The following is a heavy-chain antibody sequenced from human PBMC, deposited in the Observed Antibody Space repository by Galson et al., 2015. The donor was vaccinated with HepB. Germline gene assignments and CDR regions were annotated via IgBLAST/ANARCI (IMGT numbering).Heavy chain of an antibody. CDR2: IKQDGSEE. CDR3: VRESADDRGYYYYGMDV. CDR1: GFTFSTYW. V-gene: IGHV3-7*01. D-gene: IGHD3-10*01. Sequence: SLRLSCAASGFTFSTYWMSWVRQAPGKGLEWVANIKQDGSEENYVDSVKGRFTISRDNAKKLLYVEMTSLRVEDTAVYYCVRESADDRGYYYYGMDVWGQGTTVTVS. J-gene: IGHJ6*02.